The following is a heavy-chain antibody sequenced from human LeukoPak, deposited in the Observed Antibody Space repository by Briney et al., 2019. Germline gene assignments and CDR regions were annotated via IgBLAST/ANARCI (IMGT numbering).Heavy chain of an antibody. V-gene: IGHV3-30*03. CDR1: GFTFSSYG. D-gene: IGHD1-14*01. J-gene: IGHJ6*03. Sequence: PGGSLRLSCAASGFTFSSYGMHWVRQAPGKGLEWVAVISYDGSNKYYADSAKGRFTISRDNSKNTLYLQMNSLRAEDTAVYYCAISPLYGKYYYYYYMDVWGKGTTVTVSS. CDR2: ISYDGSNK. CDR3: AISPLYGKYYYYYYMDV.